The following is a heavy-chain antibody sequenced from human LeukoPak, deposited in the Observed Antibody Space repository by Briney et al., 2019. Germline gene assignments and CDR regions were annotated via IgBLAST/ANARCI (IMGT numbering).Heavy chain of an antibody. J-gene: IGHJ4*02. CDR1: GFTFSSYE. CDR2: ISSSGSTI. D-gene: IGHD6-19*01. CDR3: AREGGWHLDY. Sequence: GGSLRLSCAASGFTFSSYEMNWVRQAPGKGLEWGSYISSSGSTIYYADSVKGRFTISRDNAKNSLYLQMNSLRAEDMAVYYCAREGGWHLDYWGQGTLVTVSS. V-gene: IGHV3-48*03.